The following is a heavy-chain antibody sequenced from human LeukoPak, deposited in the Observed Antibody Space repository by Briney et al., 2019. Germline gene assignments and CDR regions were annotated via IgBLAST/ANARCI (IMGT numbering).Heavy chain of an antibody. Sequence: GGSLRLSCAASGFTVSHNYMSWVRQAPGKGLEWVSIIYNDGSSYYADSVKGRFTISRDNSKNTVYLQMNSLRAEDTAVYYCARDVPRTYYYDSSGYTFFGGMDVWGQGTTVTVSS. V-gene: IGHV3-66*01. CDR3: ARDVPRTYYYDSSGYTFFGGMDV. J-gene: IGHJ6*02. CDR1: GFTVSHNY. CDR2: IYNDGSS. D-gene: IGHD3-22*01.